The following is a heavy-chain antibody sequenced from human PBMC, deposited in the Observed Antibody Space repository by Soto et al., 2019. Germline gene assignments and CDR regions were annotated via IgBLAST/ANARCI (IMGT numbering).Heavy chain of an antibody. CDR1: GATFSSYA. D-gene: IGHD2-2*02. J-gene: IGHJ6*02. CDR2: SIPIFGTA. CDR3: ATHRQYCSSTSCYTPPSMDV. Sequence: SVKVSCKASGATFSSYAISWVRQAPGQGREWMGGSIPIFGTANYAQKFQGRVTITADESTSTAYMELSSLRSEDTAVYYSATHRQYCSSTSCYTPPSMDVWGQGTTVTVSS. V-gene: IGHV1-69*13.